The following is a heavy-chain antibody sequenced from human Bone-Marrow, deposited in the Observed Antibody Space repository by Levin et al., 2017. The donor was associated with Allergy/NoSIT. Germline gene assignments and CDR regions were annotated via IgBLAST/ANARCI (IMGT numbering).Heavy chain of an antibody. V-gene: IGHV3-30*04. Sequence: QPGGSLRLSCTASGFSFSIYDIYWVRQAPGKGLECVALVSTDGINEYYADSVKGRFTISRDNSKNSLYLQMNSLRVEDTAVYYCARDRDPLWLGSPDAFDLWGQGTMVIVSS. CDR1: GFSFSIYD. J-gene: IGHJ3*01. CDR2: VSTDGINE. D-gene: IGHD2-21*01. CDR3: ARDRDPLWLGSPDAFDL.